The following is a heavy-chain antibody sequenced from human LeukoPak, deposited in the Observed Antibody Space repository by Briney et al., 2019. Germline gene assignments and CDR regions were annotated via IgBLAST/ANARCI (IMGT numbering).Heavy chain of an antibody. CDR1: GFTFSSYS. V-gene: IGHV3-21*01. CDR3: ARVGYCSSTSCYVSGAFDI. CDR2: ISSSSSYI. D-gene: IGHD2-2*01. J-gene: IGHJ3*02. Sequence: GGSLRLSCAASGFTFSSYSMNWVRQAPGKGLEWVSSISSSSSYIYYADSVKGRFTISRDNAKNSLYLQMNSLRAEDTAVYYCARVGYCSSTSCYVSGAFDIWGQGTMVTVPS.